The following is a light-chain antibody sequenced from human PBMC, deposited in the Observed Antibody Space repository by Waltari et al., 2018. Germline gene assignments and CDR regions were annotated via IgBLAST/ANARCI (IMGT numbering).Light chain of an antibody. J-gene: IGKJ1*01. Sequence: EKATLACRASQSVSRTLAWYQQKPGQAPRLLIYGASTRATGIPERFSGGGSGTDFSLTISRLEPEDFAVYYCQHYVRLPATFGQGTKVEIK. CDR3: QHYVRLPAT. V-gene: IGKV3-20*01. CDR1: QSVSRT. CDR2: GAS.